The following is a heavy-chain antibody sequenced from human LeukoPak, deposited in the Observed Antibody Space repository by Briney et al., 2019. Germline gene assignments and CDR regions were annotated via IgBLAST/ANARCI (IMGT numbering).Heavy chain of an antibody. CDR2: IIPILDIV. CDR1: GGTFSNFA. CDR3: ARDQGIGAAGVFDS. Sequence: GASVKVSCKASGGTFSNFAISWVRQAPGQGLEWMGRIIPILDIVNLTQMFQGRVTITADKSTTTAYMELNSLRSDDTAMYYRARDQGIGAAGVFDSWGQGTLVTVSS. J-gene: IGHJ4*02. D-gene: IGHD6-13*01. V-gene: IGHV1-69*10.